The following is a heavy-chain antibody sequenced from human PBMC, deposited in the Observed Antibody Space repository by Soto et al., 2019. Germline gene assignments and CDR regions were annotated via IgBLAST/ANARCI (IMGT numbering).Heavy chain of an antibody. CDR1: GGSISGGTYY. J-gene: IGHJ4*02. CDR3: ARALASTGIDY. V-gene: IGHV4-39*01. Sequence: SETLSLTCTVSGGSISGGTYYWGWIRQPPGKGLEWIANINYSGYTYYNSSLKSRVSMSVDSSKNQISLKLSSVTAADTAMYYCARALASTGIDYWGQGTLDTFSS. D-gene: IGHD3-10*01. CDR2: INYSGYT.